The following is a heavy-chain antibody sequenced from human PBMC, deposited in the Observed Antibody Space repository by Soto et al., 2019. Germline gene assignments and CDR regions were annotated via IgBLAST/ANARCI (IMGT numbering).Heavy chain of an antibody. V-gene: IGHV1-46*01. CDR1: GYTFTSYY. Sequence: QVQLVQSGAEVKKPGASVKVSCKASGYTFTSYYMHWVRQAPGQGLEWLGINNPSGGSTSYAQKFQGRVTMTRDTSTSTAYMELSSLRSEDTAVYYCARDSSFGELSYFDYWGQGTLVTVSS. J-gene: IGHJ4*02. D-gene: IGHD3-10*01. CDR2: NNPSGGST. CDR3: ARDSSFGELSYFDY.